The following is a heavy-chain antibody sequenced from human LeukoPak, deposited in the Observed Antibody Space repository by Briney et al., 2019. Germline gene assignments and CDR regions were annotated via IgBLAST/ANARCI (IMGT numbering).Heavy chain of an antibody. Sequence: SGGSLRLSCAASGFTFSSYSMNWVRQAPGKGLEWVSSISSSSSYIYYADSVKGRFTISRDNSKNTLYLQMNSLRAEDTALYYCANRPSGWYHFDSWGQGTLVTVSS. D-gene: IGHD6-19*01. J-gene: IGHJ4*02. V-gene: IGHV3-21*04. CDR3: ANRPSGWYHFDS. CDR2: ISSSSSYI. CDR1: GFTFSSYS.